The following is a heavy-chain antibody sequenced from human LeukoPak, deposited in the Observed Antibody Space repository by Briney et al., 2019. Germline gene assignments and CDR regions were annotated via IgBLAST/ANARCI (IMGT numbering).Heavy chain of an antibody. Sequence: GGSLRLSCSASGFTFSTYAMHWVREAPGKGLVYVSAISSNGATTYYADSVKGRFTISRDNSKNTLYFQMSSLRPEDTAVYYCVKIVMAGGYFDYWSQGTLVTVSS. D-gene: IGHD3-16*01. J-gene: IGHJ4*02. CDR2: ISSNGATT. V-gene: IGHV3-64*05. CDR3: VKIVMAGGYFDY. CDR1: GFTFSTYA.